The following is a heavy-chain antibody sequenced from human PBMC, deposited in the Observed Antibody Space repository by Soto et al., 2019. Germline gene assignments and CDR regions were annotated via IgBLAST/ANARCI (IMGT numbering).Heavy chain of an antibody. Sequence: GGSLRLSCAASGFTFSSYIMNWVRQAPGKGLEWVSSISSSSSYIYYADSVKGRFTISRDNAKNSLYLQMNSLRAEDTAVYYCARGYCSGGSCYPDDYYYYGMDVWGQGTTVTVSS. J-gene: IGHJ6*02. V-gene: IGHV3-21*01. CDR3: ARGYCSGGSCYPDDYYYYGMDV. CDR1: GFTFSSYI. D-gene: IGHD2-15*01. CDR2: ISSSSSYI.